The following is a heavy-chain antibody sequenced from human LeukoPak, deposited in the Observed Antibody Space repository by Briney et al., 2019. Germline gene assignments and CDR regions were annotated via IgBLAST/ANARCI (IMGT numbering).Heavy chain of an antibody. V-gene: IGHV3-48*03. D-gene: IGHD6-19*01. J-gene: IGHJ4*02. Sequence: GGSLRLSCAASGFTFSSYEMNWVRQAPGKGLEWVSYISSSGSTIYYADSVKGRFTISRDNAKNSLYPQMNSLRAEDTAVYYCARDSAVAGRDYWGQGTLVTVSS. CDR3: ARDSAVAGRDY. CDR2: ISSSGSTI. CDR1: GFTFSSYE.